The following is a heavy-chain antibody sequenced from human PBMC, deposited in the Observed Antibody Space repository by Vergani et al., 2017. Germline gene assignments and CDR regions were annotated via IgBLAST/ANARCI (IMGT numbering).Heavy chain of an antibody. CDR1: GFTFSSYS. J-gene: IGHJ4*02. CDR3: ARDEGVGGDYGDYEFDY. V-gene: IGHV3-21*01. CDR2: ISSSSSYI. Sequence: EVQLVESGGGLVKPGGSLRLSCAASGFTFSSYSMNWVRQAPGKGLEWVSSISSSSSYIYYADSVKGRFTISRDNAKNSLYLQRNSLRAEDTAVYYCARDEGVGGDYGDYEFDYWGQGTLVTVSS. D-gene: IGHD4-17*01.